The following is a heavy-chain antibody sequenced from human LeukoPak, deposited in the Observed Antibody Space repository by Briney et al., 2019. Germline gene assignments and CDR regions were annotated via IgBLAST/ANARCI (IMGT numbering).Heavy chain of an antibody. CDR1: GFTFSSYA. J-gene: IGHJ4*02. V-gene: IGHV3-23*01. CDR2: ISGSGGGT. Sequence: GGSLRLSCAASGFTFSSYAMNWVRQAPGKGLEWVSAISGSGGGTYYADSVKGRFTISRDSSKNTLYLQMNSLRAEDTAVYYCAKDDPNYYFDYWGQGTLVTVSS. D-gene: IGHD1-7*01. CDR3: AKDDPNYYFDY.